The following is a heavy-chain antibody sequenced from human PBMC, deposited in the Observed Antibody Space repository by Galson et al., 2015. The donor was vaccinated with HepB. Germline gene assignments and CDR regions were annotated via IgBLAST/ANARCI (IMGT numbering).Heavy chain of an antibody. D-gene: IGHD7-27*01. CDR2: IKQDGIEK. Sequence: SLRLSCAASGFTFRTYWMAWVRQAPGGGLEWVASIKQDGIEKYSVDSAKGRFIHSRDNARDLLFLQMNSLRVEDTAVYYCARENWGTLDYWGQGALVTVSS. CDR1: GFTFRTYW. CDR3: ARENWGTLDY. J-gene: IGHJ4*02. V-gene: IGHV3-7*03.